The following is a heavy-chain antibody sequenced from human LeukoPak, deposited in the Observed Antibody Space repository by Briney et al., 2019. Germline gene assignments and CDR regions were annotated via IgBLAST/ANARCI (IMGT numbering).Heavy chain of an antibody. CDR2: ISYDGSNK. V-gene: IGHV3-30*04. Sequence: PGGSLRLSCAASGFTFSSYAMHWVRQAPGKGLEWVAVISYDGSNKYYADSVKGRFTISRDNSKNTLYLQMNSLRAEDTAVYYCARDRSYGSGSYSPTDYWSQGTLVTVSS. CDR1: GFTFSSYA. CDR3: ARDRSYGSGSYSPTDY. J-gene: IGHJ4*02. D-gene: IGHD3-10*01.